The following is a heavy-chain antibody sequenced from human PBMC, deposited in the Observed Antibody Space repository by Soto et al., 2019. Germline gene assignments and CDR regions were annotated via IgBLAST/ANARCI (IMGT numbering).Heavy chain of an antibody. V-gene: IGHV6-1*01. CDR2: TYYRSKWYN. CDR1: GDSVSSNSAA. J-gene: IGHJ3*02. CDR3: ARLGVWGSYRYEAADAFDI. Sequence: SQTLSLTCAISGDSVSSNSAAWTWIRQSPSRGLEWLGRTYYRSKWYNDYAVSVKSRITINPDTSKNQVSLQLNSVTPEDTAVYYCARLGVWGSYRYEAADAFDIWGQGTMVTVSS. D-gene: IGHD3-16*02.